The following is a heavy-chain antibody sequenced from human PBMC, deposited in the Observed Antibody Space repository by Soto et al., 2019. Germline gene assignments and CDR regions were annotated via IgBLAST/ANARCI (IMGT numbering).Heavy chain of an antibody. CDR2: MFLGGSDT. D-gene: IGHD2-21*02. CDR3: ARIRKNCGGACYAIAY. CDR1: GDTFSSYW. J-gene: IGHJ4*02. Sequence: GESLKISCQGSGDTFSSYWIGWVRQMPGKGLEWMGIMFLGGSDTRYSPSFQGRVNISADKSIRTAYLQWNSLEASDTAMYYCARIRKNCGGACYAIAYWGPGTLVTVSS. V-gene: IGHV5-51*01.